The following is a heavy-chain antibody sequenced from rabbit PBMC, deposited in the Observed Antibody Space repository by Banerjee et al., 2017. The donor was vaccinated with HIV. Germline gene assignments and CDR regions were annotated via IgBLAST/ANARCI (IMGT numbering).Heavy chain of an antibody. CDR1: GFSFSSSYW. V-gene: IGHV1S45*01. CDR3: ARDNADAGDGYIFNL. CDR2: IYGGSSGTT. Sequence: QEQLVESGGDLVKPEGSLTLTCTASGFSFSSSYWICWVRQAPGKGLEWIACIYGGSSGTTNYASWAKGRFTISKTSSTTVDLKMTSLTAADTATYFCARDNADAGDGYIFNLWGPGTLVTVS. J-gene: IGHJ4*01. D-gene: IGHD6-1*01.